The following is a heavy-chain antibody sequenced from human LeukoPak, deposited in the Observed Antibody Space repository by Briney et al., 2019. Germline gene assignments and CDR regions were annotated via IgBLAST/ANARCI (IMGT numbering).Heavy chain of an antibody. D-gene: IGHD4-17*01. Sequence: SETLSLTCTVSGGSISSSNFYWGWIRQPPGKGLEWIGSIYYSGSTYYNPSLKSRVTISVDTSKNQFSLKLSSETAADTAVYYCARLGETTTVTAYFDYWGQGTLVTVSS. V-gene: IGHV4-39*01. CDR1: GGSISSSNFY. CDR3: ARLGETTTVTAYFDY. CDR2: IYYSGST. J-gene: IGHJ4*02.